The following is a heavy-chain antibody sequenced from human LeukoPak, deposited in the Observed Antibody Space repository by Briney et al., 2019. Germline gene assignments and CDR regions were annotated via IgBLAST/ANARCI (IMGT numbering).Heavy chain of an antibody. CDR1: GDSISSSRYY. D-gene: IGHD1-26*01. CDR2: IYYSGST. Sequence: PSETLSLTCTVSGDSISSSRYYWGWIRQPPGKGLEWIGSIYYSGSTYYNPSLKSRVTISVDTSKNQFSLKLSSVTAADTAVYYCATGRVGATFDAWGQGTQVTVSS. V-gene: IGHV4-39*01. CDR3: ATGRVGATFDA. J-gene: IGHJ5*02.